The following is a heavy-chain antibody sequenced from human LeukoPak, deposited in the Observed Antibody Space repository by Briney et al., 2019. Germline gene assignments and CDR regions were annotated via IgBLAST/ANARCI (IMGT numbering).Heavy chain of an antibody. CDR2: ISSSSSTI. V-gene: IGHV3-48*04. D-gene: IGHD6-19*01. CDR1: GFTFSSYS. J-gene: IGHJ6*02. CDR3: ARLPGIAVAAPYGMDV. Sequence: GGSLRLSCAASGFTFSSYSMNWVRQAPGKGLEWVSYISSSSSTIYYADSVKGRFTISRDNAKNSLYLQMNSLRADDTAVYYCARLPGIAVAAPYGMDVWGQGTTVTVSS.